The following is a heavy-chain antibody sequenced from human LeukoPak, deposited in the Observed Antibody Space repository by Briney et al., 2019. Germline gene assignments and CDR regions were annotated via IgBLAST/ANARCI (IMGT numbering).Heavy chain of an antibody. V-gene: IGHV3-23*01. Sequence: PGGSLRLSCVASGFTFSSYGMSWVRQAPGKGLEWVSPITGTSANTYYADSVKGRFTISRDNSKNTLYLQMNSLRAEDTAIYYCAKMQGFFDYWGQGTLVTVSS. CDR1: GFTFSSYG. J-gene: IGHJ4*02. CDR3: AKMQGFFDY. CDR2: ITGTSANT.